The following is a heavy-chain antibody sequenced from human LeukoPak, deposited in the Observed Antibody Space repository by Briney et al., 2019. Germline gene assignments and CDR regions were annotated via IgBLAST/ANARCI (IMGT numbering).Heavy chain of an antibody. V-gene: IGHV3-30*04. CDR3: ARVSRDGYDYVDF. CDR2: ISYDGNKK. J-gene: IGHJ4*02. D-gene: IGHD5-24*01. CDR1: GFTFSSNA. Sequence: GGSLRLSCAASGFTFSSNAMHWVRQAPGKGLEWVAVISYDGNKKYYADSVKGRFTISRDNSKNTLYLQMNSLRAEDTAVYYCARVSRDGYDYVDFWGQGTLVIVSS.